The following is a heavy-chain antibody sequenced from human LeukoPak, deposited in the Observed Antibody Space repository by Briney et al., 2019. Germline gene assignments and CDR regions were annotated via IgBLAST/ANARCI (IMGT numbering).Heavy chain of an antibody. D-gene: IGHD3-10*01. CDR3: ARDGVEYGSGGFYFDY. J-gene: IGHJ4*02. CDR1: GFTFSSNW. V-gene: IGHV3-74*01. CDR2: ISTDGSST. Sequence: GGSLRLSCAASGFTFSSNWMHWVRQGPGKGLVWVSRISTDGSSTTYADSVKGRFTISRDNAKNTLYLQMNSLRAEDTAVYYCARDGVEYGSGGFYFDYWGQGTLVTVSS.